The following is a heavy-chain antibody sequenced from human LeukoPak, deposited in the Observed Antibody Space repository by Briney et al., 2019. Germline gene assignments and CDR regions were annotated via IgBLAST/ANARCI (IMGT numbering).Heavy chain of an antibody. J-gene: IGHJ4*02. CDR1: GFTFSSYS. CDR2: ISSSSYI. V-gene: IGHV3-21*04. Sequence: GGPLRLSCAASGFTFSSYSMNWVRQAPGKGLEGVSSISSSSYIYYADSVKGRFTISRDNAKNTPYLQMNSLRLEDTAVYYCATRPGYRAFDYWGQGTLVTVSS. D-gene: IGHD1-1*01. CDR3: ATRPGYRAFDY.